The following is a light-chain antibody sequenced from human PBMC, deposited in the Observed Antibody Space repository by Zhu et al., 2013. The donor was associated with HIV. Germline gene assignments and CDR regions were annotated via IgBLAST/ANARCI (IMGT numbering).Light chain of an antibody. CDR2: AAS. J-gene: IGKJ3*01. CDR1: QGIGNY. Sequence: DIQMTQSPPSLSASVGDRVTITCRASQGIGNYLAWYQQKPGKVPRLLIYAASTLQSGVPSRFSGSGSGTDFTLTISSLQPEDVATYYCQKYNTVPLAFGPGTKLDIK. CDR3: QKYNTVPLA. V-gene: IGKV1-27*01.